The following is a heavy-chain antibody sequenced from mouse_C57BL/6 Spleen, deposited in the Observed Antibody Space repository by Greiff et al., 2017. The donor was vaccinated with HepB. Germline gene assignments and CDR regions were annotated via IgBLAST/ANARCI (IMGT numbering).Heavy chain of an antibody. J-gene: IGHJ2*01. CDR3: ARFHYSNFYFDY. V-gene: IGHV1-55*01. CDR1: GYTFTSYW. D-gene: IGHD2-5*01. CDR2: IYPGSGST. Sequence: VQLQQSGAELVKPGASVKMSCKASGYTFTSYWITWVKQRPGQGLEWIGDIYPGSGSTNYNEKFKSKATLTVDTSSSTAYMQLSSLTSEDSAVYYCARFHYSNFYFDYWGQGTTLTVSS.